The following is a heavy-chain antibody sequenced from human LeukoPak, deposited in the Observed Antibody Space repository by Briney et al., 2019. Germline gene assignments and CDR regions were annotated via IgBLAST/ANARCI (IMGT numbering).Heavy chain of an antibody. CDR3: TKVGDPIY. CDR2: IGSSGGTT. Sequence: GGSLRLSCTASGFNFGDYAMSWVRQAPGKGLEWVSAIGSSGGTTYYADSAKGRFTISRDNSKNTLYLQMNSLRAEDTAVYYCTKVGDPIYWGQGTLVTVSS. V-gene: IGHV3-23*01. D-gene: IGHD1-26*01. J-gene: IGHJ4*02. CDR1: GFNFGDYA.